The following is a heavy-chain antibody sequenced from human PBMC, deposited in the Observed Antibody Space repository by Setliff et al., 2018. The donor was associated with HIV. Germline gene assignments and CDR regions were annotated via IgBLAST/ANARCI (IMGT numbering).Heavy chain of an antibody. CDR2: IYYSGSI. D-gene: IGHD2-15*01. CDR1: GGPVSSGNYY. V-gene: IGHV4-61*01. CDR3: ARVGSWDGVEYHDALDI. Sequence: SETLSLTCSVSGGPVSSGNYYWSWIRQPPGKGLEWIGYIYYSGSIKYNPSLKSRVTISVDTSKNQFSLKLSSVTAADTAVYYCARVGSWDGVEYHDALDIWGRGTMVTVSS. J-gene: IGHJ3*02.